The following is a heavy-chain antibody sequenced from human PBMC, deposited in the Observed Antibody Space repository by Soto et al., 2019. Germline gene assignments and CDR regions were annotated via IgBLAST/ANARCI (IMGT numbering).Heavy chain of an antibody. Sequence: QLLQSGGGLVQPGGSLTLSCAASGFTFGTPDLSWVRQAPGEGLEWVSTIDGGGGITYYADSVKGRFTISRDNSRNTVYLQMNSLRGDDTALYYCVKNSGWFNTWGQGALVTVSS. D-gene: IGHD3-10*01. J-gene: IGHJ5*02. CDR2: IDGGGGIT. V-gene: IGHV3-23*01. CDR3: VKNSGWFNT. CDR1: GFTFGTPD.